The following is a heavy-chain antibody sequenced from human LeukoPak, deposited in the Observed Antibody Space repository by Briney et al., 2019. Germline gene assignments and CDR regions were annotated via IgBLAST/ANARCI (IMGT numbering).Heavy chain of an antibody. CDR1: GFTFSSHW. CDR3: ARVGYCSTTSCYWRAFDY. Sequence: GGSLRLSCAASGFTFSSHWMSWVRQAPGKGLEWVANINQDGSEQYYVDSVKGRFTISRDNAKNSLYLQMNSLRAEDTAVYYCARVGYCSTTSCYWRAFDYWGQGTLVTISS. CDR2: INQDGSEQ. D-gene: IGHD2-2*01. V-gene: IGHV3-7*01. J-gene: IGHJ4*02.